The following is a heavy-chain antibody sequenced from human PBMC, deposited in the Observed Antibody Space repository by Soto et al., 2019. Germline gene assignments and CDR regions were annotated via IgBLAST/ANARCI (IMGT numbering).Heavy chain of an antibody. Sequence: ASVKVSCKASGGTFSSYTISWVRQAPGQGLEWMGRIIPILGIANYAQKFQGRVTITADKSTSTAYMELSSLRSEDTAVYYCASPGEWKAFDYWGQGTLVTVSS. CDR1: GGTFSSYT. J-gene: IGHJ4*02. V-gene: IGHV1-69*02. CDR2: IIPILGIA. D-gene: IGHD7-27*01. CDR3: ASPGEWKAFDY.